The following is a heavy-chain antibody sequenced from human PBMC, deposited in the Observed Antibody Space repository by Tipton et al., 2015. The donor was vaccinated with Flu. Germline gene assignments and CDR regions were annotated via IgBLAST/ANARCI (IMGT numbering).Heavy chain of an antibody. V-gene: IGHV4-59*01. J-gene: IGHJ5*02. D-gene: IGHD6-6*01. CDR2: INYSGT. CDR1: GGSISSYY. Sequence: GLVKPSETLSLNCNVSGGSISSYYWSWVRQPPGKGLEWIGYINYSGTNYNPSLKSRVTISVDTAKNQFSLKLSSVTAADTAVYYCASGYSSSSPLDPWGQGTLVTVSS. CDR3: ASGYSSSSPLDP.